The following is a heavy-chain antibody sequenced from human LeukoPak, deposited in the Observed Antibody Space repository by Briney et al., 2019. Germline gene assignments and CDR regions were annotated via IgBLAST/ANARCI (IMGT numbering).Heavy chain of an antibody. Sequence: GGSLRLSCAASGFTFSSYAMHWVRQAPGKGLGWVAVISYDGSNKYYADSVKGRFTISRDNSKNTLYLQMNSLRAEDTAVYYCAKEPIAVAGTGWFDPWGQGTLVTVSS. D-gene: IGHD6-19*01. CDR2: ISYDGSNK. V-gene: IGHV3-30-3*01. CDR1: GFTFSSYA. CDR3: AKEPIAVAGTGWFDP. J-gene: IGHJ5*02.